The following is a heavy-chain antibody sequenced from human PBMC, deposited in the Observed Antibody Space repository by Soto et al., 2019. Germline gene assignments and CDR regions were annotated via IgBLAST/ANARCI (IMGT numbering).Heavy chain of an antibody. J-gene: IGHJ5*02. V-gene: IGHV3-23*01. CDR2: ITGTGGNT. CDR1: GFILSEND. CDR3: VNDRGLEIRYNLFDP. Sequence: HTLHRGVSGFILSENDMNYVSQPPGKGLEWVSVITGTGGNTHYADSVKGRFSISRDNSKDTLYLQMNSLRAEDTAVYYCVNDRGLEIRYNLFDPWGQGTLVTVSS. D-gene: IGHD3-3*01.